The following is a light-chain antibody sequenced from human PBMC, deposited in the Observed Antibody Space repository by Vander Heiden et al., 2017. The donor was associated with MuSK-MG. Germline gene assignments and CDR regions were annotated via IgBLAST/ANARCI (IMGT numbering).Light chain of an antibody. CDR2: AAS. Sequence: IQSTQSPSFLSASVGDRVTITCRASQGINSYLAWYQQKPGKAPKLLIYAASTLQSGVPSRFSGSGSGTEFTLTISRLQPEDFATYFCQQFNSYPLVTFGGGTKVEI. V-gene: IGKV1-9*01. J-gene: IGKJ4*01. CDR3: QQFNSYPLVT. CDR1: QGINSY.